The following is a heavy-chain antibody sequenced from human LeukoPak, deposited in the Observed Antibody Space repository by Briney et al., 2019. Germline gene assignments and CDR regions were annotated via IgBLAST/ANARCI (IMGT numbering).Heavy chain of an antibody. Sequence: AETLSLTCTVSGGSISSSSYYWGWIRQPPGKGLEWIGYIYYSGSTNYNPSLKSRVTISVDTSKNQFSLKLSSVTAADTAVYYCARARRNNYYMDVWGKGTTVTISS. CDR1: GGSISSSSYY. D-gene: IGHD1-14*01. J-gene: IGHJ6*03. CDR2: IYYSGST. CDR3: ARARRNNYYMDV. V-gene: IGHV4-61*05.